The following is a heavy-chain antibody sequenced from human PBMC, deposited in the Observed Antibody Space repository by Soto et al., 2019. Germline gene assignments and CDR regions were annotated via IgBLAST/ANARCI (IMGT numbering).Heavy chain of an antibody. CDR1: GFTFSSYT. CDR3: AKTHLDCSSTSCFLGY. J-gene: IGHJ4*02. Sequence: EVQLLESGGGLVQPGGSLRLSCAASGFTFSSYTMSWVRQAPGKGLEWVSTISGSGGSTYYADSVKGRFTISRDNSKNTLYLQINSLRAEDTAVYYCAKTHLDCSSTSCFLGYWGQGTLVTVSS. D-gene: IGHD2-2*01. CDR2: ISGSGGST. V-gene: IGHV3-23*01.